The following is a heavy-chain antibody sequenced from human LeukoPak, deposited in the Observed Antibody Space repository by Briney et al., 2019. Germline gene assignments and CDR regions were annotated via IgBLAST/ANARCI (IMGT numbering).Heavy chain of an antibody. V-gene: IGHV1-69*05. J-gene: IGHJ1*01. Sequence: SVKVSCKASGGTFSSYAISWVRQAPGQGLEWMGGIIPIFGTANYAQKFQGRVTITMDESTSTAYMELSSLRSEDTAVYYCARTYCGGDCYDRLRYFQHWGQGTLVTVSS. CDR2: IIPIFGTA. D-gene: IGHD2-21*02. CDR1: GGTFSSYA. CDR3: ARTYCGGDCYDRLRYFQH.